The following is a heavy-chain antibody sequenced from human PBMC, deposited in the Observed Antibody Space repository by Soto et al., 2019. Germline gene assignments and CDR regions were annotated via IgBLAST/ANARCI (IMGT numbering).Heavy chain of an antibody. Sequence: EVQLVQSGAEVKKPGESLRISCKGSGYSFTSYSISWVRQMPGKGLEWMGRIDPSDSYTNYSPSFQGHVSISADKSIGTAYLQWSSLKASDTAMYYCERRIAVDVAGFDYWGQGTLVTVSS. J-gene: IGHJ4*02. V-gene: IGHV5-10-1*01. CDR1: GYSFTSYS. D-gene: IGHD6-19*01. CDR3: ERRIAVDVAGFDY. CDR2: IDPSDSYT.